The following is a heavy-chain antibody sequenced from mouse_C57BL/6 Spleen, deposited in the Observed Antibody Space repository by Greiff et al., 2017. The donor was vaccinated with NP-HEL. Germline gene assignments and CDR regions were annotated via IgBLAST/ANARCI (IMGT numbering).Heavy chain of an antibody. CDR3: AREAYGNYSY. V-gene: IGHV1-50*01. CDR2: IDPSDSYT. D-gene: IGHD2-1*01. Sequence: QVQLQQPGAELVKPGASVKLSCKASGYTFTSYWMQWVKQRPGQGLEWIGEIDPSDSYTNYNQKFKGKATLTVDTSSSTAYMQLSSLTSEDSAVYYCAREAYGNYSYWGQGTTLTVSS. CDR1: GYTFTSYW. J-gene: IGHJ2*01.